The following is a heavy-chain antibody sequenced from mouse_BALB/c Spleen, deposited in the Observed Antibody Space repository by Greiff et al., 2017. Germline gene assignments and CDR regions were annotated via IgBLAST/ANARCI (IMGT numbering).Heavy chain of an antibody. CDR1: GYSFTGYF. D-gene: IGHD2-4*01. CDR3: ARFLHDYDGYYYAMDY. CDR2: INPYNGDT. J-gene: IGHJ4*01. V-gene: IGHV1-20*02. Sequence: EVKLMESGPELVKPGASVKISCKASGYSFTGYFMNWVMQSHGKSLEWIGRINPYNGDTFYNQKFKGKATLTVDKSSSTAHMELRSLASEDSAVYYCARFLHDYDGYYYAMDYWGQGTSVTVSS.